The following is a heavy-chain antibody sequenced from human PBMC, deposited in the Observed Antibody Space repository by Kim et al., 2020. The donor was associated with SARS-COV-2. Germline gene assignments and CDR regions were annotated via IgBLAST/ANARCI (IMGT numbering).Heavy chain of an antibody. V-gene: IGHV4-39*01. J-gene: IGHJ4*02. CDR3: ARSYISGWYFDY. CDR1: GGSISTTSYY. CDR2: IYYGGTS. D-gene: IGHD6-19*01. Sequence: SETLSLTCTVSGGSISTTSYYWGWIRQPPGKGLEWIGSIYYGGTSYYNPSLKSRLTISVDTSENQFSLKLSSVTAADTAVYYCARSYISGWYFDYWGQGT.